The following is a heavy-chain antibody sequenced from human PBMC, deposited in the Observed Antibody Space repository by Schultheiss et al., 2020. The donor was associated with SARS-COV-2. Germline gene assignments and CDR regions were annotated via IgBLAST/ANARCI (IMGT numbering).Heavy chain of an antibody. CDR3: TTPLDCSSTSCYYYYYYYMDV. D-gene: IGHD2-2*01. Sequence: GESLKISCAASGFTFSSYGMHWVRQAPGKGLGWVAVIWYDGSNKYYADSVKGRFTISRDNSKNTLYLQMNSLKTEDTAVYYCTTPLDCSSTSCYYYYYYYMDVWGKGTTVTVSS. J-gene: IGHJ6*03. CDR1: GFTFSSYG. CDR2: IWYDGSNK. V-gene: IGHV3-33*01.